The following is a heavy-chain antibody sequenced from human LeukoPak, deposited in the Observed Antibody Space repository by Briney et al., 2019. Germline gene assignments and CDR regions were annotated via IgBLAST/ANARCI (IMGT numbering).Heavy chain of an antibody. D-gene: IGHD5-18*01. J-gene: IGHJ4*02. Sequence: GGSLRLSCAASGFTFSSYSMNWVRHAPGKGLEWISYLSGSTSTIYYADSVKGRFTISRDNAKNSLYLQMNSLRAEDTAVYYCARAGEGGYSYGLHDYWGQGTLVTVSS. CDR2: LSGSTSTI. CDR1: GFTFSSYS. CDR3: ARAGEGGYSYGLHDY. V-gene: IGHV3-48*04.